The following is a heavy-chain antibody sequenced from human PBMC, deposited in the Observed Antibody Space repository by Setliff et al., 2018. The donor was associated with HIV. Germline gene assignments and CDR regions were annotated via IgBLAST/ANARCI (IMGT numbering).Heavy chain of an antibody. V-gene: IGHV1-46*01. Sequence: SVKVSCKASGYTFTTYYIHWVRQAPGQGLEWLGVINPSGGSTSYAQKFQGRVTMTRGTSTGTVYMELRSLRSEDTAVYYCARVGERWLQFYYFDNWGQGTLVTVSS. CDR2: INPSGGST. CDR1: GYTFTTYY. D-gene: IGHD5-12*01. J-gene: IGHJ4*02. CDR3: ARVGERWLQFYYFDN.